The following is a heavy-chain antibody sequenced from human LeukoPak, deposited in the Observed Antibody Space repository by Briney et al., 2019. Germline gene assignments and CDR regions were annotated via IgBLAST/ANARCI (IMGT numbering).Heavy chain of an antibody. CDR3: ARVGDLSNPFDY. V-gene: IGHV4-31*03. CDR1: GGSISSGGYY. CDR2: IYYSGST. D-gene: IGHD4-11*01. J-gene: IGHJ4*02. Sequence: SETLSLTCTVSGGSISSGGYYWSWIRQHPGKGLEWIGYIYYSGSTYYNPSLKSRVTISVDTSKNQFSLKLSSVTVADTAVYYCARVGDLSNPFDYWGQGTLVTVSS.